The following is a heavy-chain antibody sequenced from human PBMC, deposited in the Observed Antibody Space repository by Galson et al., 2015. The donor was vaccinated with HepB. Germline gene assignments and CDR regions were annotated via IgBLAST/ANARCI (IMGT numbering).Heavy chain of an antibody. Sequence: SLRLSCAASGFTFSSYAMHWVRQAPGKGLEWVAVISYDGSKQYYADSVKGRFTISRDNSKNTLYLQINSLRAEDTAVYYCARDETQGGRRGGIEYWGQGTLVTVSS. CDR1: GFTFSSYA. J-gene: IGHJ4*02. CDR2: ISYDGSKQ. D-gene: IGHD3-16*01. V-gene: IGHV3-30*04. CDR3: ARDETQGGRRGGIEY.